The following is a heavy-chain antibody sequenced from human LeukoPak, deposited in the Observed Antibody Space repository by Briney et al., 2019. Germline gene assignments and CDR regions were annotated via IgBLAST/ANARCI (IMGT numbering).Heavy chain of an antibody. D-gene: IGHD6-6*01. CDR1: GGSISNGGYY. J-gene: IGHJ5*02. V-gene: IGHV4-31*03. Sequence: SQTLSLTCTVSGGSISNGGYYWSWIRQHPGKGLEWIGYIYYSGSTYYNPSLKSRVTISVDTSKNQFSLKLSSVTAADTAVYYCARENKLGQLGVWFDPWGQGTLVTVSS. CDR2: IYYSGST. CDR3: ARENKLGQLGVWFDP.